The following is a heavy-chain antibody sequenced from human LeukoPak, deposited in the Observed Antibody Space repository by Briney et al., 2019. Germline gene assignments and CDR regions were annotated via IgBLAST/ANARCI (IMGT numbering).Heavy chain of an antibody. J-gene: IGHJ2*01. Sequence: SETLSLTCTVSGGSISSYYWSWIRQPPGKGLEWIGYIYYSGSTNYNPSLKSRVTISVDTSKNQFSLKLSSVTAADTAVYYCAKDLFLWYFDLWGRGTLVTVSP. CDR1: GGSISSYY. D-gene: IGHD2-21*01. V-gene: IGHV4-59*01. CDR3: AKDLFLWYFDL. CDR2: IYYSGST.